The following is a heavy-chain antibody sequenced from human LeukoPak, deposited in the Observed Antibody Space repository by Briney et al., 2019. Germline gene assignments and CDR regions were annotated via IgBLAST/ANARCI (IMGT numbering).Heavy chain of an antibody. CDR2: IYSGGST. Sequence: GGSLRLSCAASGFTVSSYYMSWVRQAPGKGLEWVSVIYSGGSTYYADSVKGRFTISRDNSKNTLYLQMNSLRAEDTAVYYCAKDFVGAAAADAFDIWGQGTMVTVSS. D-gene: IGHD6-13*01. J-gene: IGHJ3*02. V-gene: IGHV3-66*01. CDR1: GFTVSSYY. CDR3: AKDFVGAAAADAFDI.